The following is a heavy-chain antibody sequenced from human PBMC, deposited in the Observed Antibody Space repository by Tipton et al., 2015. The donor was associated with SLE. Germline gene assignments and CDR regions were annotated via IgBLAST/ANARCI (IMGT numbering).Heavy chain of an antibody. CDR2: IYTSGST. CDR3: ARTIGSWPNYYYYGMDV. Sequence: LRLSCTVSGGSISSYYWSWIRQPAGKGLEWIGRIYTSGSTNYNPSLKSRVTISVDTSKNQFSLKLSSVTAAETAVYYCARTIGSWPNYYYYGMDVWGQGTTVTVSS. CDR1: GGSISSYY. J-gene: IGHJ6*02. V-gene: IGHV4-4*07. D-gene: IGHD6-13*01.